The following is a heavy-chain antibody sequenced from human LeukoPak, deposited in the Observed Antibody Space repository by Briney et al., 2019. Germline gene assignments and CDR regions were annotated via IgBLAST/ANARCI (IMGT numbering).Heavy chain of an antibody. CDR1: GGSISSYY. CDR2: IYYSGST. CDR3: ARVRGYFDY. J-gene: IGHJ4*02. V-gene: IGHV4-59*01. D-gene: IGHD5-24*01. Sequence: SETLSLTCTVSGGSISSYYWSWIRQPPGKGLEWIGDIYYSGSTNYNPSLKSRFTISVDTSKNQFSLKMSSVRAEDTAVYYCARVRGYFDYWGQGTLVTVSS.